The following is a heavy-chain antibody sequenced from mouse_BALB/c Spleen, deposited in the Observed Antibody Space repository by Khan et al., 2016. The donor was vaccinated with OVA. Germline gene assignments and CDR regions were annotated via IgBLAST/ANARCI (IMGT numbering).Heavy chain of an antibody. CDR1: GYSITSYYA. Sequence: VQLQQSGPGLLKPSQSLSLSCTVTGYSITSYYAWNWIRQFPGNKLWLIAFIGYSGTTTYNPYLRRRIPFTPDTSKNQLFLQLNSVTTEDTAEYYCASWWLLLRYPDYCDYWGQGTTLTVSS. V-gene: IGHV3-2*02. CDR3: ASWWLLLRYPDYCDY. J-gene: IGHJ2*01. D-gene: IGHD1-1*01. CDR2: IGYSGTT.